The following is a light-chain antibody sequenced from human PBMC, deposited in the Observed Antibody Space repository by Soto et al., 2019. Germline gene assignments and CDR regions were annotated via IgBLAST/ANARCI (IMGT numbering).Light chain of an antibody. CDR1: QSVRSS. V-gene: IGKV3-11*01. CDR3: QQRSNWPPEVT. CDR2: DAS. J-gene: IGKJ3*01. Sequence: EIVLTQSPDTLSLSPGERATLSCRASQSVRSSLAWYQQKPGQAPRLLIYDASNRATGIPARFSGSGSGTDFNLTISSLEPEDFAVYYCQQRSNWPPEVTFGPGTKVDIK.